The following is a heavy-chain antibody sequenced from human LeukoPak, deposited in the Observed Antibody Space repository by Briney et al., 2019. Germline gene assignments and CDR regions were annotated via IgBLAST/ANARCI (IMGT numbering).Heavy chain of an antibody. Sequence: SETLSLTCTVSGASISSTTYYWGWIRQPPRKGLEWIASIYYSGSTYYNPSLKSRVTISLDTSRNQFSLKLTSVTAADTAVYYCARVQQSQIDYYFDYWGQGTLVTVSS. V-gene: IGHV4-39*07. CDR1: GASISSTTYY. D-gene: IGHD3-9*01. J-gene: IGHJ4*02. CDR3: ARVQQSQIDYYFDY. CDR2: IYYSGST.